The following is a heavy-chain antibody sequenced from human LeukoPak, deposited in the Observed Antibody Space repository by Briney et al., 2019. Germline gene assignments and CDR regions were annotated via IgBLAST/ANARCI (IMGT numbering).Heavy chain of an antibody. D-gene: IGHD3-16*02. V-gene: IGHV3-48*03. J-gene: IGHJ4*02. CDR1: GFTFSSYE. CDR3: ARDRSLFDY. Sequence: GGSLRLSCAASGFTFSSYEMNWVRQAPGKGLEWVSYISSSGSTIYYAGSVKGRFTISRDNAKNSLYLQMNSLRAEDTAVYYCARDRSLFDYWGQGTLVTVSS. CDR2: ISSSGSTI.